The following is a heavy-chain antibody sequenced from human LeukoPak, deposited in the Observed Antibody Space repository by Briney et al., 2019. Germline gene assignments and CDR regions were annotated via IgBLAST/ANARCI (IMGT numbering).Heavy chain of an antibody. CDR2: IYTSGST. CDR1: GGSISSGSYY. D-gene: IGHD4-17*01. Sequence: SETLSLTCTVSGGSISSGSYYWTWIRQPAGKGLEYIGRIYTSGSTSYNPSLKSRVTISVDTSKNQFSLKLSSVTAADTAVYYCARAGYGDSDFDYWGQGTLVTVSS. CDR3: ARAGYGDSDFDY. V-gene: IGHV4-61*02. J-gene: IGHJ4*02.